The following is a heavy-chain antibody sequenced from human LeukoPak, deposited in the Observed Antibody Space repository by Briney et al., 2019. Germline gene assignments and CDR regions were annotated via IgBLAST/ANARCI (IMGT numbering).Heavy chain of an antibody. CDR2: ISYDGSNK. D-gene: IGHD2-8*01. Sequence: GGSLRLSCAASGFTFISYVLHWVRQAPGRGRGGGAVISYDGSNKYYADSVKGRFTISRDNSKNTLYLQMNSLRAEDTAVYYCARDSLMVYAMENYFDYWGQGTLVTVSS. V-gene: IGHV3-30-3*01. J-gene: IGHJ4*02. CDR3: ARDSLMVYAMENYFDY. CDR1: GFTFISYV.